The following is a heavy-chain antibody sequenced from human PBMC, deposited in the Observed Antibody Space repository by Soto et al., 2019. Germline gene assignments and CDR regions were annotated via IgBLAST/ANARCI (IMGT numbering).Heavy chain of an antibody. D-gene: IGHD3-22*01. Sequence: PGGSLRLSCAASGFTFSSYGMHWVRQAPGKGLEWVAVISYDGSNKYYADSVKGRFTISRDNSKNTLYLQMNSLRAEDTAVYYCAKDLEPDYYYDSSGKGLDYFDYWGQGTLVTVSS. J-gene: IGHJ4*02. CDR3: AKDLEPDYYYDSSGKGLDYFDY. CDR1: GFTFSSYG. CDR2: ISYDGSNK. V-gene: IGHV3-30*18.